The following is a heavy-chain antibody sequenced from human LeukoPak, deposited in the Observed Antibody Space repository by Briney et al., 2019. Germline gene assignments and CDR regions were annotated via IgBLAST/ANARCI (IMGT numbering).Heavy chain of an antibody. CDR1: GYTFTSYG. V-gene: IGHV1-18*01. J-gene: IGHJ6*02. CDR2: ISGYNGNT. D-gene: IGHD3-10*01. CDR3: ARANYGSGDYYYGMDV. Sequence: ASVKVSCKASGYTFTSYGITGVRQAPGQGLEWMGWISGYNGNTNYAQKLQGRITMTTDISTSTAYMELRSLRSDDTAVYYCARANYGSGDYYYGMDVWGQGTTVTVSS.